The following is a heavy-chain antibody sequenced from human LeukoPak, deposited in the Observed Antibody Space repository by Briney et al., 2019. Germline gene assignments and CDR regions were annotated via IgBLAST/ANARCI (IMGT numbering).Heavy chain of an antibody. V-gene: IGHV4-39*07. J-gene: IGHJ4*02. Sequence: SETLSLTCTVSGGSISSSGYYWGWIRQPPGKGLEWIGNIYYTGSTYYNPSLKSRITISVDTSKNQFSLKLSSVTAADTAVYYCAREGLSGEYYFDYWGQGTLVTVSS. CDR2: IYYTGST. D-gene: IGHD3-10*01. CDR1: GGSISSSGYY. CDR3: AREGLSGEYYFDY.